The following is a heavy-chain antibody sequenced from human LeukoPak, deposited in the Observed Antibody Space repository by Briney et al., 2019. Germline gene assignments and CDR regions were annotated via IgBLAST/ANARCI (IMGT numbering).Heavy chain of an antibody. V-gene: IGHV3-30*03. Sequence: GGSLRLSCAASGFTFSSYGMHWVRQAPGKGLEWVAVISYDGSNKYYADSVKGRFTISRDNSKNTLYVQMNSLRGEDTAVYYCAREVGATTHFDYWGQGALVTVSS. CDR3: AREVGATTHFDY. D-gene: IGHD1-26*01. CDR2: ISYDGSNK. CDR1: GFTFSSYG. J-gene: IGHJ4*02.